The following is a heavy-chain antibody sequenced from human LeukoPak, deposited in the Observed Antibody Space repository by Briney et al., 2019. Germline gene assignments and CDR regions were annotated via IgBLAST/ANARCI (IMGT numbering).Heavy chain of an antibody. Sequence: GGSLXXXXXXXXFTFSSXAXSWVRQAPGKGXEXVXAISGSGVSTYYALSVKSPFTISPDNSKNTLYLQMNSLRAADTAVYYCAKEGSYSNYPAYNCFDPWGPGTLVTVSS. D-gene: IGHD4-11*01. V-gene: IGHV3-23*01. CDR1: XFTFSSXA. CDR2: ISGSGVST. CDR3: AKEGSYSNYPAYNCFDP. J-gene: IGHJ5*02.